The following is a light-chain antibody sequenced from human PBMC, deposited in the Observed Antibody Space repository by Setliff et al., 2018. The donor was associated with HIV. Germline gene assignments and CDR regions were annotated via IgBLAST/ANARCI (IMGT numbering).Light chain of an antibody. CDR3: SSYAVTKTLP. Sequence: QSALTQPASVSGSPGQSITISCTGTSSDVGGYSHVSWYQQHPGKAPKLIIYEVSNRPSGVSNRFSGSKSGNTASLTISGLQAEDEADYYCSSYAVTKTLPFGTGTKVTVL. CDR2: EVS. V-gene: IGLV2-14*01. CDR1: SSDVGGYSH. J-gene: IGLJ1*01.